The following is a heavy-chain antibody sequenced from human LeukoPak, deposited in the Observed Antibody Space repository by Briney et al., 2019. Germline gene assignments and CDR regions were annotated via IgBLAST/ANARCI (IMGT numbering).Heavy chain of an antibody. V-gene: IGHV4-34*01. J-gene: IGHJ4*02. CDR2: INHSGST. CDR3: ARALGYYDFWSGYAPDCYFDY. D-gene: IGHD3-3*01. CDR1: GGSFSGYY. Sequence: SETLSLTCAVYGGSFSGYYWSWIRQPPGKGLEWIGEINHSGSTNYNPSLKSRVTISVDTSKNQFSLKLSSVTAADTAVYYCARALGYYDFWSGYAPDCYFDYWGQGTLVTVSS.